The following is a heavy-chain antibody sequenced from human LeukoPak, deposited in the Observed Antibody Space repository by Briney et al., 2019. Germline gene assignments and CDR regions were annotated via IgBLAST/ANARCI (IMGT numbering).Heavy chain of an antibody. V-gene: IGHV3-30*02. Sequence: GGSLRLSCAASGFTFSNYGMHWVRQAPGKGLEWVAFIRNDDGSNKYYADSVKGRFTISRDNSKNTLYLQMNSLRAEDTAVYYCAKLSSSGYIDIFDYWGQGTLVTVSS. CDR3: AKLSSSGYIDIFDY. J-gene: IGHJ4*02. CDR1: GFTFSNYG. CDR2: IRNDDGSNK. D-gene: IGHD3-22*01.